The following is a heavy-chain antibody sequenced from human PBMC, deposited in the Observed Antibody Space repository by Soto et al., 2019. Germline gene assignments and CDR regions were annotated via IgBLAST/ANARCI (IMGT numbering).Heavy chain of an antibody. V-gene: IGHV3-33*01. CDR3: ARGHYYDSSGYPYYYYYGMDV. D-gene: IGHD3-22*01. CDR2: IWYDGSNK. Sequence: QVQLVESGGGVVQPGRSLRLSCAASGFTFSSYGMHWVRQAPGKGLEWVAVIWYDGSNKYYADSVKGRFTISRDNSKNTLYLQMNSLRAEDTAVHYCARGHYYDSSGYPYYYYYGMDVWGQGTTVTVSS. J-gene: IGHJ6*02. CDR1: GFTFSSYG.